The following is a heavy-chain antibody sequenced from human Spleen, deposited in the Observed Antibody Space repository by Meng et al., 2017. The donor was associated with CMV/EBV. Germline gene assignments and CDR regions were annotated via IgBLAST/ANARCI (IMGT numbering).Heavy chain of an antibody. Sequence: GQLQQGGAGLLKPSETLSLTCPAYGGSFSGYYWSWIRQPPGKGLEWIGRIYTSGSTNYNPSLKSRVTMSVDTSKNQFSLKLSSVTAADTAVYYCARGRVRFLEWLSYFDYWGQGTLVTVSS. CDR3: ARGRVRFLEWLSYFDY. CDR1: GGSFSGYY. D-gene: IGHD3-3*01. J-gene: IGHJ4*02. V-gene: IGHV4-59*10. CDR2: IYTSGST.